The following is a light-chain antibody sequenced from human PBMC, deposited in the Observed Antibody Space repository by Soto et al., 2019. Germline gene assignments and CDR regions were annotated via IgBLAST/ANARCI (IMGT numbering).Light chain of an antibody. CDR1: RSDIGHYDS. CDR3: CSLTTSHTYV. V-gene: IGLV2-14*03. J-gene: IGLJ1*01. CDR2: HVT. Sequence: QSVLSQPASVSGSPGQSSTIACTGIRSDIGHYDSVSSXQQHXGKPPNPMIYHVTYRPSGVSNRYSGSTXXNSASLTISGLKADDEADYYCCSLTTSHTYVFGSGTKVTVL.